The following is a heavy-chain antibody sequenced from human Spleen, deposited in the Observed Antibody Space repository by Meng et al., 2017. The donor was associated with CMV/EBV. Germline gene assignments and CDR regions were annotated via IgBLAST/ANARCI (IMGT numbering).Heavy chain of an antibody. V-gene: IGHV3-21*01. CDR1: GFTFSTYS. J-gene: IGHJ4*02. D-gene: IGHD6-19*01. CDR2: ISSSSSYI. CDR3: ARVWGSGYFDY. Sequence: GGSLRLSCAASGFTFSTYSMNWVRQAPGKGLEWVSSISSSSSYIYYADSVKGRFTVSRDNAKNSLYLQMNSLRAEDTAVYFCARVWGSGYFDYWGRGTLVTVS.